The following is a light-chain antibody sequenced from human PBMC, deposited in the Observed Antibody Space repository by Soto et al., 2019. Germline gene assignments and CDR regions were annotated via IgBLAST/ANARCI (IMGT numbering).Light chain of an antibody. CDR2: SAS. Sequence: DFQFTQAPATLSASVGDRVTITCRASQALSNYLAWYQQKPGKAPDLLIYSASTLQSGVPSRFSGSGSETEFSLTIRALQPEDFATYYCQQLSRYTLTFGGGTKVAIK. J-gene: IGKJ4*01. CDR3: QQLSRYTLT. V-gene: IGKV1-9*01. CDR1: QALSNY.